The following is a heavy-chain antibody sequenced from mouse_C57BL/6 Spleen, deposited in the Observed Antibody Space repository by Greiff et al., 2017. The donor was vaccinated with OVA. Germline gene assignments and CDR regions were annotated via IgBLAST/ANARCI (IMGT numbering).Heavy chain of an antibody. CDR1: GYTFTSYW. Sequence: QVQLQQSGAELVKPGASVKLSCKASGYTFTSYWMHWVKQRPGQGLEWIGMIHPNSGSTNYNEKFKSKATLTVDKSSSTAYMQLSSLTSEDSAVYYCARGYYGSRPYYAMDYWGQGTSVTVSS. CDR3: ARGYYGSRPYYAMDY. V-gene: IGHV1-64*01. D-gene: IGHD1-1*01. CDR2: IHPNSGST. J-gene: IGHJ4*01.